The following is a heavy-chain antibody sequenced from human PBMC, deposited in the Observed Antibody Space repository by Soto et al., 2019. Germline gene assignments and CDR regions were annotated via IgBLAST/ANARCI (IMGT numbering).Heavy chain of an antibody. D-gene: IGHD2-2*01. Sequence: GGSLRLSCAASGFTFSSYGMHWVRQAPGKGLEWVAVISYDGSNKYYADSVKGRFTISRDNSKNSLYLQMNSLRAEDTAVYYCAREMGGYCSSTSCAFYIWGQRTMVTVSS. V-gene: IGHV3-30*03. CDR3: AREMGGYCSSTSCAFYI. J-gene: IGHJ3*02. CDR1: GFTFSSYG. CDR2: ISYDGSNK.